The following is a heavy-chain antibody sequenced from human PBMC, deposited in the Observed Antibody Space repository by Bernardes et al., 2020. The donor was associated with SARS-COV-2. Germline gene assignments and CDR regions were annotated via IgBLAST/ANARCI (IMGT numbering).Heavy chain of an antibody. V-gene: IGHV3-49*03. D-gene: IGHD1-26*01. Sequence: GGSLRLSCTASGFTFGDYAMSWFRQAPGKGLEWVGFIRSKAYGGTTEYAASVKGRFTISRDDSKSIAYLQMNSLKTEDTAVYYCTRDQKGGIYYYYYGMDVWGQGTTVTVSS. CDR1: GFTFGDYA. CDR3: TRDQKGGIYYYYYGMDV. CDR2: IRSKAYGGTT. J-gene: IGHJ6*02.